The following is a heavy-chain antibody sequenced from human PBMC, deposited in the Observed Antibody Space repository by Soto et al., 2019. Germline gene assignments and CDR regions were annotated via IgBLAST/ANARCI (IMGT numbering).Heavy chain of an antibody. CDR2: IYYRGST. CDR3: ARRRSFDY. Sequence: SETLSLTCTVSGGSISSYYWSWIRQHPGKGLERIGYIYYRGSTNHNPSLKSRDTIPVDTSKNQFSLKLSTVTAADTAVYYCARRRSFDYWGQGTLVTVAS. J-gene: IGHJ4*02. CDR1: GGSISSYY. V-gene: IGHV4-59*08.